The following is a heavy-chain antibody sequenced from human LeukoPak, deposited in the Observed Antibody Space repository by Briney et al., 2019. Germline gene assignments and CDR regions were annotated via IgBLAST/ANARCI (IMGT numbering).Heavy chain of an antibody. CDR1: GFTFSSYG. CDR2: ISGSGCST. V-gene: IGHV3-23*01. Sequence: PGGSLRLSCAASGFTFSSYGMSWVRQAPGKGLEWVSAISGSGCSTYYADSVKGRFTISRDNSKNTLYLQMNSLRAEDTAVYYCAKLGQLWLLSYFDYWGQGTLVTVSS. D-gene: IGHD5-18*01. J-gene: IGHJ4*02. CDR3: AKLGQLWLLSYFDY.